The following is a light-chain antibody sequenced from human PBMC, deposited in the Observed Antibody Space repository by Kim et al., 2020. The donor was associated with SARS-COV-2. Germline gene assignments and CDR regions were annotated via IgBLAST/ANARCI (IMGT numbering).Light chain of an antibody. V-gene: IGKV1-33*01. CDR2: DAS. CDR1: QDIRNY. CDR3: QQYDSLPMT. J-gene: IGKJ5*01. Sequence: ASVRDRVTITCQASQDIRNYLNWYQQKPGEAPKVLIHDASSLETGVSSRFSGRGSGTDFTLAISSLQPEDIATYYCQQYDSLPMTFGQGTRLEIK.